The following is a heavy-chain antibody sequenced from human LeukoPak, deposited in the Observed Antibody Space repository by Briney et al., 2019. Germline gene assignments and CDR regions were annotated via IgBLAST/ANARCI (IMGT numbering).Heavy chain of an antibody. V-gene: IGHV3-48*01. Sequence: PGGSLRLSCAASGFTFSSYSMNWVRQAPGKGLEWVSYISSSSSTIYYADSVQGRFTISRDNAKNSLYLQLNSLRVEDTAVYYCKSGGAAPGSFDYWGQGTLVTVSP. CDR1: GFTFSSYS. CDR2: ISSSSSTI. CDR3: KSGGAAPGSFDY. D-gene: IGHD1-1*01. J-gene: IGHJ4*02.